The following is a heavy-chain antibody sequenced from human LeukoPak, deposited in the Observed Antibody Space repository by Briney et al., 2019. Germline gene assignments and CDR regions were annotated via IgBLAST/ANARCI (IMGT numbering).Heavy chain of an antibody. CDR1: GGSISSSSYY. Sequence: SETLSLTCTVSGGSISSSSYYWGWIRQPPGTGLEWIGSIYYSGSTYYNPSLKSRVTISVDTSKNQFSLKLTSVTAADTAVYYCARPTGSGWTPFGNWGQGTLVTVSS. CDR2: IYYSGST. D-gene: IGHD6-19*01. J-gene: IGHJ4*02. CDR3: ARPTGSGWTPFGN. V-gene: IGHV4-39*01.